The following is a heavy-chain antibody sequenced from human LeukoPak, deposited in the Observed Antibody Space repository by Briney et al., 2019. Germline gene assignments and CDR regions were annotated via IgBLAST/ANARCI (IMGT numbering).Heavy chain of an antibody. CDR3: ARVVWGGDFHYSLDV. J-gene: IGHJ6*03. Sequence: SSRTLSLTCTVSGGSIRSGTDYWSWIRQPAGKGLEWIGRIYMSGSTDYNPSFKSRVTMSVDTSKNQVSLKLRSVTAADTAVYYCARVVWGGDFHYSLDVWGKGATVIVSS. V-gene: IGHV4-61*02. CDR1: GGSIRSGTDY. CDR2: IYMSGST. D-gene: IGHD7-27*01.